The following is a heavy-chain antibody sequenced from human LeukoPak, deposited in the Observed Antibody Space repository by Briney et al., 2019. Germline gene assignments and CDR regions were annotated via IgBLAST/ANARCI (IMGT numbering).Heavy chain of an antibody. CDR2: LGDNDGRT. V-gene: IGHV3-23*01. CDR1: EFTFSNYA. CDR3: AKNGKDNYDMFFDY. J-gene: IGHJ4*02. Sequence: GGSLRLSCAASEFTFSNYAMNWVRQAPGKGLEWVSALGDNDGRTFYADSVKGRFTISRDNSKNTLYLQMNSLRAEDTAIYYCAKNGKDNYDMFFDYWGQGTLVTVSS. D-gene: IGHD3-9*01.